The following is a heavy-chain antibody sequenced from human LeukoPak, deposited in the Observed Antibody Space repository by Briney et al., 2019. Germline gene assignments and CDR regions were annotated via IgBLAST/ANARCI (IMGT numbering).Heavy chain of an antibody. D-gene: IGHD6-13*01. J-gene: IGHJ4*02. CDR1: GFTFSSYA. CDR3: AKLSSSWRPPDY. CDR2: ISSSGGSI. Sequence: GGSLRLSCAASGFTFSSYAMSWVRQVPGKGLEWVSAISSSGGSIYYADSVKDRFTISRDNSKNTLYLQMNSLRAEDTAVYYCAKLSSSWRPPDYWGQGTLVTVSS. V-gene: IGHV3-23*01.